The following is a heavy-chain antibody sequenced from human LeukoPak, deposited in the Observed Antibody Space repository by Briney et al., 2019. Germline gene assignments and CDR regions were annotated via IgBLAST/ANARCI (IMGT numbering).Heavy chain of an antibody. D-gene: IGHD4-17*01. CDR3: ARQGDYGDYLRY. CDR2: VCPGDSDT. Sequence: GESLKISCKGSGYTFTSYWIGWVRQMPGKGLEWMGIVCPGDSDTRYNPSFQGQVTISADKSISTAYLQWSSLKASGTAMYYCARQGDYGDYLRYWGQGTLVTVSS. J-gene: IGHJ4*02. CDR1: GYTFTSYW. V-gene: IGHV5-51*01.